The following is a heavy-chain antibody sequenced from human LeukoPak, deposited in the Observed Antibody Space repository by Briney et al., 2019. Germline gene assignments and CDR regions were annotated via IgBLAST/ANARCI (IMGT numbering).Heavy chain of an antibody. CDR2: ISGSGGST. Sequence: GGSLRLSCAASGFTFSSYAMSWVRQAPGKGLEWVSAISGSGGSTYYADSVKGRFTISRDNSKNTLYLQMNSLRAEDTAVYYCAKEGGVAAAGTLYFDYWGQGTLVTVSS. V-gene: IGHV3-23*01. D-gene: IGHD6-13*01. CDR1: GFTFSSYA. J-gene: IGHJ4*02. CDR3: AKEGGVAAAGTLYFDY.